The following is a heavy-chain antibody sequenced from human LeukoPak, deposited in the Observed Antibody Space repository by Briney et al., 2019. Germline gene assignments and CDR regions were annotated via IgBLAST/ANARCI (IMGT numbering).Heavy chain of an antibody. CDR1: GFTFSSYA. CDR2: ISGSGGST. D-gene: IGHD4-23*01. J-gene: IGHJ4*02. CDR3: AKVPSATVEFDY. Sequence: GGSLRLSCAASGFTFSSYAMSWVRQAPGKGLEWVSAISGSGGSTYYADSVKGRLTISRDNSKNTLYLQMSSLRAEDTAVYYCAKVPSATVEFDYWGQGTLVTVSS. V-gene: IGHV3-23*01.